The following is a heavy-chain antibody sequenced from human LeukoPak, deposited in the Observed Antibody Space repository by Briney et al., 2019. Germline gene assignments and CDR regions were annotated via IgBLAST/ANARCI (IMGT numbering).Heavy chain of an antibody. J-gene: IGHJ4*02. CDR2: INDVGSDS. D-gene: IGHD6-19*01. CDR3: AGVKVAGTRSFDY. Sequence: PGGSLRLSCAASGFTFSAYWMHWVRQAPGKGLVWVGRINDVGSDSTYVDSVKGRFTISRDNAKNTLYLQMNNLRAEDTAVYYCAGVKVAGTRSFDYWSQGTLATVSS. CDR1: GFTFSAYW. V-gene: IGHV3-74*01.